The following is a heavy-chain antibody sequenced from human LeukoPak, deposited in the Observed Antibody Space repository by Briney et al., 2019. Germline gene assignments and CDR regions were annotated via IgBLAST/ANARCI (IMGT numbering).Heavy chain of an antibody. CDR3: VRDWDHFDFDS. D-gene: IGHD3-9*01. CDR1: GFTFSSYW. J-gene: IGHJ5*01. Sequence: GGSLRLSCAASGFTFSSYWMHWVRQAPGKGLVWVSRIKGDGSHTIYADSVKGRFTISRDNAKSTLYLQMKSLRAEDTAVYYCVRDWDHFDFDSWGLGTLVTVSS. CDR2: IKGDGSHT. V-gene: IGHV3-74*01.